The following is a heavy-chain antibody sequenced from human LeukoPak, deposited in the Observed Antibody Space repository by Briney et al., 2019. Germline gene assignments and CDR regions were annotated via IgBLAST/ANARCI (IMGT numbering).Heavy chain of an antibody. CDR3: ARHAGPYTSSWFDY. J-gene: IGHJ4*02. CDR1: GGSFSSRSYH. CDR2: IYYSGST. Sequence: SETLSLTCTVSGGSFSSRSYHWGWIRQPPGKGLEWIGSIYYSGSTYYNPSLKSRVTISVDTSKNQFSLKLSSVTAADTAVYYCARHAGPYTSSWFDYWGQGTLVTVSS. V-gene: IGHV4-39*01. D-gene: IGHD6-13*01.